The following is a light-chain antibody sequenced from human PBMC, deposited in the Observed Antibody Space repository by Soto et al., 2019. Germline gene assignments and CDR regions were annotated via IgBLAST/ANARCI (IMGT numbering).Light chain of an antibody. J-gene: IGLJ1*01. Sequence: SSELTQPPSVSVAPGQTARITCGGNNIGSNSVHWYQQKPGQAPVLVVYGDTDRPSGIPERLSGSSSGNTATLTISRVEVGDEADYYCQVWDRSTEHYVFGTGTKVTVL. CDR1: NIGSNS. V-gene: IGLV3-21*02. CDR2: GDT. CDR3: QVWDRSTEHYV.